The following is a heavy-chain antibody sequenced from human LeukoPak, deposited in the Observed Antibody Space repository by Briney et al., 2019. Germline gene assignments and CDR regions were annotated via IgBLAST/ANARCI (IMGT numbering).Heavy chain of an antibody. CDR1: GGSISSYY. J-gene: IGHJ2*01. D-gene: IGHD5-12*01. CDR3: VGDSGYDLVYFDL. CDR2: IYASGST. V-gene: IGHV4-4*07. Sequence: SETLSLTCTVSGGSISSYYWSWIRQPAGKGLEWIGRIYASGSTNYNPSLKSRVTISVDTSKNQFSLKLSSVTAADTAVYYCVGDSGYDLVYFDLWGRGTLVTVSS.